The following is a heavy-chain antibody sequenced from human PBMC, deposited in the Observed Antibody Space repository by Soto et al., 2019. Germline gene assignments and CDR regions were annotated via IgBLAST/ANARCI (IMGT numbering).Heavy chain of an antibody. CDR1: GESVSSNSAA. J-gene: IGHJ6*01. V-gene: IGHV6-1*01. D-gene: IGHD3-3*01. Sequence: SQTLSLTCAISGESVSSNSAASNWIRQSPSRGLEWLGRTYYRSKWYNDYAVSVKSRITINPDTSKNQFSLRLNSVTPEDTAVYYCASGVYNYGMAVWGQGTTVTVSS. CDR2: TYYRSKWYN. CDR3: ASGVYNYGMAV.